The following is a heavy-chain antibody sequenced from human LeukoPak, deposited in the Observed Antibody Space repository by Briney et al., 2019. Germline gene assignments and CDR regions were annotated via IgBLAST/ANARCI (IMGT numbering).Heavy chain of an antibody. V-gene: IGHV4-34*01. CDR1: GGSFSGYF. CDR3: ARGGDDYYDSSGYYDY. D-gene: IGHD3-22*01. CDR2: INHSAST. Sequence: PSETLSLTCAVHGGSFSGYFWSWIRQPPGKGLEWIGEINHSASTNYNPSLKSRVSISVDTSKNQFSLKMYSVTAADTAVYYCARGGDDYYDSSGYYDYWGQGTLVTVSS. J-gene: IGHJ4*02.